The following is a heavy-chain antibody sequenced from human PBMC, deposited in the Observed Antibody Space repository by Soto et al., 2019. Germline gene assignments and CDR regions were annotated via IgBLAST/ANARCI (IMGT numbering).Heavy chain of an antibody. CDR2: ISYDGSNK. CDR3: AKERAPCSGGSCCYYQDVMAF. V-gene: IGHV3-30*18. J-gene: IGHJ6*02. D-gene: IGHD2-15*01. CDR1: GFTFSSYG. Sequence: GGSLRLSCAASGFTFSSYGMHWVRQAPGKGLEWVAVISYDGSNKYYADSVKGRFTISRDNSKNTLYLQMNSLRAEDTAVYYCAKERAPCSGGSCCYYQDVMAFWAQGTTDPVSS.